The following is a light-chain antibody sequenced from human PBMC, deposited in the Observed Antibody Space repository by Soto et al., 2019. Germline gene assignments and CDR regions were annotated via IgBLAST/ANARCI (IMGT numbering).Light chain of an antibody. CDR1: TSDVGGYNY. CDR2: EVT. J-gene: IGLJ1*01. V-gene: IGLV2-14*01. CDR3: FSYTASSAPYV. Sequence: QSALTQPASVSGSPGQSITISCTGTTSDVGGYNYVSWYQQLPGKVPKLMIYEVTNRPSGVSTRFSGSKSGNTASLTISGLQDEDEAAYYCFSYTASSAPYVFGTGTKLTVL.